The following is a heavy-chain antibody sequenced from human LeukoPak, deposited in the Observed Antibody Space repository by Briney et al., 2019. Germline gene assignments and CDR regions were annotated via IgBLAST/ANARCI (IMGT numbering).Heavy chain of an antibody. CDR1: GGTFSSYA. V-gene: IGHV1-8*02. J-gene: IGHJ4*02. D-gene: IGHD6-19*01. Sequence: ASVKVSCKASGGTFSSYAISWVRQATGQGLEWMGWMNPNSGNTGYAQKFQGRVTMTRNTSISTAYMELSSLRSEDTAVYYCARVKWLAPDYWGQGTLVTVSS. CDR2: MNPNSGNT. CDR3: ARVKWLAPDY.